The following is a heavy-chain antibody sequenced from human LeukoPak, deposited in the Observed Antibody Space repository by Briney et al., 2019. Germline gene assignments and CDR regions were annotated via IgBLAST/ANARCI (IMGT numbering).Heavy chain of an antibody. J-gene: IGHJ4*02. D-gene: IGHD1-26*01. CDR3: ARDAWEGSCIDY. Sequence: SCKASGYTFTGYYMHWVRQAPGKGLEWVAVIWYDGSNKYYADSVKGRFTISRDNSKNTLYLQMNSLRAEDTAVYYCARDAWEGSCIDYWGQGTLVTVSS. CDR2: IWYDGSNK. V-gene: IGHV3-33*01. CDR1: GYTFTGYY.